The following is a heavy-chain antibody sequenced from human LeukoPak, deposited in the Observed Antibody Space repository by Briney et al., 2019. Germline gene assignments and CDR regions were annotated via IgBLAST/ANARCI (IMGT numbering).Heavy chain of an antibody. J-gene: IGHJ5*02. CDR2: IYYSGST. CDR1: GGSISSSSYY. D-gene: IGHD6-25*01. Sequence: PSETLSLTCTVSGGSISSSSYYWGWIRQPPGKGLEWIGSIYYSGSTYYNPSLKSRVTMSVDTSKKQFSLKLSSVTAADTAVYCCARLKVPYTSGLAPWGQGTLVTVSS. V-gene: IGHV4-39*01. CDR3: ARLKVPYTSGLAP.